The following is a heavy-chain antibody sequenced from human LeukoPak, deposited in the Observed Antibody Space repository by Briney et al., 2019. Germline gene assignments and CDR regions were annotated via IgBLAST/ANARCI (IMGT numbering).Heavy chain of an antibody. J-gene: IGHJ4*02. CDR1: VFTFSSYA. V-gene: IGHV3-23*01. CDR3: AKGANYYDSSGYPYFDY. D-gene: IGHD3-22*01. CDR2: ISGSGGST. Sequence: GGSLRLSCAASVFTFSSYAMSWVRQAPGKGLEWVSAISGSGGSTYYADSVKGRFTISRDNSKNTLYLQMNSLRAEDMALYYCAKGANYYDSSGYPYFDYWGQGTLVTVSS.